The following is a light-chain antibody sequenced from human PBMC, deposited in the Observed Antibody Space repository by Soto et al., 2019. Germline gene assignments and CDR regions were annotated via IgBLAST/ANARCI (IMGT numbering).Light chain of an antibody. CDR3: GSYTTSSNYV. CDR2: DVS. CDR1: ISDVGSYNY. J-gene: IGLJ1*01. V-gene: IGLV2-14*03. Sequence: QSALTQPASVSGSPGQSITISCTGTISDVGSYNYVSWYQQYPGKAPKLMIYDVSTRPSGVSDRFSGSKSGNTASLTISGLRAEDEADYYFGSYTTSSNYVFGTGTKLTVL.